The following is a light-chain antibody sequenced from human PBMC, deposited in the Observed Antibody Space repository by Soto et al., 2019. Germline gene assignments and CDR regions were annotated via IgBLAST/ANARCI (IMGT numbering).Light chain of an antibody. CDR2: EVS. V-gene: IGLV2-8*01. Sequence: QSALTQPPSASGSPGQSVTISCNGSSSNVGGHNHVSWYQQHPGKAPKLMIYEVSKRPSGVPDRFSGSKSVNTASLTVSGLQAEDEADYYCSSYAGSMNLIFGGGTKLTVL. J-gene: IGLJ2*01. CDR3: SSYAGSMNLI. CDR1: SSNVGGHNH.